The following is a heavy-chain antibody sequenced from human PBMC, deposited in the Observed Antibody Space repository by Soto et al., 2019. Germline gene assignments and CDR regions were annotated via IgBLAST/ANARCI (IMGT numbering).Heavy chain of an antibody. CDR1: GGTFSSYA. V-gene: IGHV1-69*01. CDR3: ARGLGAVIKSYYYYGMDV. Sequence: QVQLVQSGAEVKKPGSSVKVSCKASGGTFSSYAISWVRQAPGQGLEWMGGIIPIFGTANYAQKFQGRVTITADESTSTAYMELSSLRSEDTAVYYCARGLGAVIKSYYYYGMDVWGQGTTVTVSS. J-gene: IGHJ6*02. CDR2: IIPIFGTA. D-gene: IGHD3-3*01.